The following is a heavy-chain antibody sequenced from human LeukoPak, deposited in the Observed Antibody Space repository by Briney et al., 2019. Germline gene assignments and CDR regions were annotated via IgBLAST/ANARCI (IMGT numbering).Heavy chain of an antibody. V-gene: IGHV1-18*01. CDR3: ARDAPTFDS. Sequence: ASVTVSCTASGCTFTSYGMSWVRQAPGQGLEWMGWISAYNGNTNYAQKLQGRVTMTTDTSTSTAYMELRSLRSDDTVVDYCARDAPTFDSWGQGTLVTVSS. CDR1: GCTFTSYG. J-gene: IGHJ4*02. CDR2: ISAYNGNT.